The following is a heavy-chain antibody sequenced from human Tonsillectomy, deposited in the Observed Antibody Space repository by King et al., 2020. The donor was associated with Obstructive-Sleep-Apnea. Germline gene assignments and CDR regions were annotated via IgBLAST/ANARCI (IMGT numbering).Heavy chain of an antibody. Sequence: DVQLVESGGGLVQPGGSLRVSCSASGFSFSTYSMKWVRQAPGKGLEWISYISSGSTTIFYADSVKGRFTISRDNAKNSLFLQMNRLRAEDTAVYFCAREKVGVGTNPIDHWGQGTLVTVSS. V-gene: IGHV3-48*01. CDR1: GFSFSTYS. CDR2: ISSGSTTI. D-gene: IGHD1-26*01. J-gene: IGHJ4*02. CDR3: AREKVGVGTNPIDH.